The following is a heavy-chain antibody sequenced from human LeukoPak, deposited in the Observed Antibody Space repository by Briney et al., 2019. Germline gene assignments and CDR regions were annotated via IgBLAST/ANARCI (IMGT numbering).Heavy chain of an antibody. V-gene: IGHV1-46*01. Sequence: ASVKVSCKASGYTFTSYYMHWVRQAPGQGLEWMGIINPSGGSTSHAQKFQGRVTMTRDTSTSTVYMELSRLRSDDTAVYYCARVKYSSSWYHYGMDVWGQGTTVTVSS. CDR1: GYTFTSYY. CDR2: INPSGGST. CDR3: ARVKYSSSWYHYGMDV. J-gene: IGHJ6*02. D-gene: IGHD6-13*01.